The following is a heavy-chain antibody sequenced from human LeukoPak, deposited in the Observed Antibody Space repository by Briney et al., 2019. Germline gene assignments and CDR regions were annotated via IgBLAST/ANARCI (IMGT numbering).Heavy chain of an antibody. CDR2: ISSSGSTK. CDR3: ASGAQSDY. J-gene: IGHJ4*02. D-gene: IGHD1-26*01. CDR1: GFTFSSYG. V-gene: IGHV3-48*04. Sequence: PGGSLRLSCAASGFTFSSYGMNWVRQAPGKGLEWVSYISSSGSTKYYADSVKGRITISRDNAKNSLYLQMNSLRAEDTAVYYCASGAQSDYWGQGTLVTVSS.